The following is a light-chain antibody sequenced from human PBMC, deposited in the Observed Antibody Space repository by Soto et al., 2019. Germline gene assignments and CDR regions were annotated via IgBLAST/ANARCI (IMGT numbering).Light chain of an antibody. J-gene: IGKJ4*01. CDR3: QQYNNWPLT. Sequence: EIVMTQSPATLSVSPGESATLSCRASQSVSNNLAWYQQKPGQAPRLLIYGASARATGIPARFSGSGSGTEFTLTISSLQSVDFAVYSCQQYNNWPLTFGGGTKVEIK. CDR2: GAS. CDR1: QSVSNN. V-gene: IGKV3-15*01.